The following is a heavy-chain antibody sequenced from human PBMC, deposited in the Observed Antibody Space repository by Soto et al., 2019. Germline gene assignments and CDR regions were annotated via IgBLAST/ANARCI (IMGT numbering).Heavy chain of an antibody. Sequence: PXETLSLTCAVSGVSISSGGYSWSWIRQPPGKGLEWIGYIYHSGSTYYNPSLKSRVTISVDRSKNQFSLKLSSVTAADTAVYYCARDRVVVPAASYGMDVWGQGTTVTVSS. CDR3: ARDRVVVPAASYGMDV. CDR1: GVSISSGGYS. V-gene: IGHV4-30-2*01. CDR2: IYHSGST. D-gene: IGHD2-2*01. J-gene: IGHJ6*02.